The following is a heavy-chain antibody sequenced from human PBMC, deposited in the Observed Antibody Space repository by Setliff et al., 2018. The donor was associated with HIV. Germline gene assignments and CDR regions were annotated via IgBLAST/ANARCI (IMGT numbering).Heavy chain of an antibody. CDR3: ASGTYCGGDCYLFDY. CDR1: GGSFTGYY. Sequence: SETLSLTCAVYGGSFTGYYWNWIRQAPGEGLEWIGEINPGGSTNYTPSLKSRVTISADTSKNQFSLKLSSVTAADTAVYYCASGTYCGGDCYLFDYWGQGTLVTVSS. V-gene: IGHV4-34*01. CDR2: INPGGST. J-gene: IGHJ4*02. D-gene: IGHD2-21*01.